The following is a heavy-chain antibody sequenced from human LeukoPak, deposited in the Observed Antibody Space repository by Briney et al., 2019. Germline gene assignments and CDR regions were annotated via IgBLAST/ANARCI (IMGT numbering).Heavy chain of an antibody. J-gene: IGHJ4*02. Sequence: GGSLRLSCAASGFTFSSYSMNWVRQAPGKGLEWVSSISSSSSYIYYADSVKGRFTISRDNAKNLLYLQMNSLRAEDTAVYYCAQTVDTAMGYYFDYWGQGTLVTVSS. CDR1: GFTFSSYS. V-gene: IGHV3-21*01. CDR2: ISSSSSYI. CDR3: AQTVDTAMGYYFDY. D-gene: IGHD5-18*01.